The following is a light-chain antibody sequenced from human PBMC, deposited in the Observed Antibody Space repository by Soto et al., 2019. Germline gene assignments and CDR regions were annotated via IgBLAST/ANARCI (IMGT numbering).Light chain of an antibody. CDR3: QQYNSYPWT. J-gene: IGKJ1*01. V-gene: IGKV1-5*01. CDR1: QSISTW. Sequence: DIQMTQSPSTLPASVGDRVTITCRASQSISTWLAGNWLAWYQQKPGRAPNLLIYDASNLESGVPSRFSGSGSGTEFTLTISSLQPDDFATYYCQQYNSYPWTFGQGTRVEIK. CDR2: DAS.